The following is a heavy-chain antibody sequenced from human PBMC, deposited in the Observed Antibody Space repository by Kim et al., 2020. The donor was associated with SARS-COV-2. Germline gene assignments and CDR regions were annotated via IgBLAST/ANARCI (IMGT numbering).Heavy chain of an antibody. V-gene: IGHV3-33*01. Sequence: GGSLRLSCAASGFTFSSYAMHWVRQAPGKGLEWVAVIWYDGSNKYYADSVKGRFTISRDNSKNTLYLQMNSLRAEDTAVYYCAIMDTAMVNDAFDIWGQGTMVTVSS. CDR2: IWYDGSNK. D-gene: IGHD5-18*01. J-gene: IGHJ3*02. CDR1: GFTFSSYA. CDR3: AIMDTAMVNDAFDI.